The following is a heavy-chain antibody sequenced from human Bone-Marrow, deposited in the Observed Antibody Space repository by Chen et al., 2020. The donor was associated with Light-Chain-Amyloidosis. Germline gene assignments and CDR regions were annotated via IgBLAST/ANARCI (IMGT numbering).Heavy chain of an antibody. D-gene: IGHD1-1*01. J-gene: IGHJ6*03. CDR1: GFTFNDYA. CDR2: ISSNSGSI. CDR3: VKSLIPSRYLYHYYMDV. Sequence: EVQLVESGGGLVQPGRSLRLSCAASGFTFNDYAMYWVRQGPGKGLEWVSGISSNSGSIGYAASVKGRFSISRDNAKNYLHLQMNSLRPEDTALYYCVKSLIPSRYLYHYYMDVWGKGTTVIVSS. V-gene: IGHV3-9*01.